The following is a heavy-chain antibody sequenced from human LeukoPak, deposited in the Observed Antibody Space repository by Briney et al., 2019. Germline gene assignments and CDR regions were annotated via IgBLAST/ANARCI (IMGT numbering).Heavy chain of an antibody. CDR2: ITGSGINI. J-gene: IGHJ4*02. V-gene: IGHV3-48*03. Sequence: GGSLRLSCAASGFTFSNYEMNWVRQAPGKGLEWVSYITGSGINILYADSVRGRFTISRDNAKNSLHLQMYSLRAEDTAVYYCARDSAYFGELASRQLDYWGQGTLVTVSS. CDR1: GFTFSNYE. D-gene: IGHD3-10*01. CDR3: ARDSAYFGELASRQLDY.